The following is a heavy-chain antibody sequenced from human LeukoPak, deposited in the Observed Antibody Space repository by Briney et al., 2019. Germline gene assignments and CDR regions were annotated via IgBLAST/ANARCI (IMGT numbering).Heavy chain of an antibody. Sequence: SGGSLRLSCAASGFTFSTYWMYWVRQAPGKGLEWVANIKQDGSHKYYVDSVEGRFTISRDNAKNSLYLQMNSLRVEDTAVYYCVREEGYWGQGTLVTVSS. CDR3: VREEGY. V-gene: IGHV3-7*01. J-gene: IGHJ4*02. CDR1: GFTFSTYW. CDR2: IKQDGSHK.